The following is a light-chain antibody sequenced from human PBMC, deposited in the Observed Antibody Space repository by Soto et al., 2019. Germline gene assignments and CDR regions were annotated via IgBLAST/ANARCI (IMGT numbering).Light chain of an antibody. CDR1: SSDVGGYNY. CDR3: ASYVTGNTYV. J-gene: IGLJ1*01. V-gene: IGLV2-14*01. Sequence: QPVLTQPASVSGSPGQSITISCSGTSSDVGGYNYVSWYQLHPGKAPKLMIHEVSERPSGVSNRFSGSKSGNTASLTISGLQAEDEADYYCASYVTGNTYVFGSGTKLTVL. CDR2: EVS.